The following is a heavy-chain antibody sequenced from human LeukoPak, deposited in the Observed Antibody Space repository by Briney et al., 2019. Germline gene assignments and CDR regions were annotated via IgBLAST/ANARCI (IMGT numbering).Heavy chain of an antibody. J-gene: IGHJ4*02. CDR3: ARSPGYSSNFFDY. Sequence: SESLSLTCTVSGGSISTYYWSWSRQPPGKGLEWIGYIYYSGSTNYNPSLKSRVTISVDTSKNQFSLKLSSVTAADTAVYYCARSPGYSSNFFDYRGQGTPGTVSS. CDR1: GGSISTYY. D-gene: IGHD6-13*01. CDR2: IYYSGST. V-gene: IGHV4-59*01.